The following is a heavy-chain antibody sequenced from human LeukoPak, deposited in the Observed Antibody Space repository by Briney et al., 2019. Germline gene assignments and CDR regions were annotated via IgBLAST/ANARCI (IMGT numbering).Heavy chain of an antibody. CDR3: ARDRQYSSSCFYY. CDR1: GFTFSAYS. V-gene: IGHV3-48*01. Sequence: GGSLRLSCAASGFTFSAYSMSWVRQAPGKGLEWVAYITTSRSNTYYADSVKGRFTISRDNSKNTLYLQMNSLRAEDTAVYYCARDRQYSSSCFYYWGQGTLVTVSS. D-gene: IGHD6-13*01. J-gene: IGHJ4*02. CDR2: ITTSRSNT.